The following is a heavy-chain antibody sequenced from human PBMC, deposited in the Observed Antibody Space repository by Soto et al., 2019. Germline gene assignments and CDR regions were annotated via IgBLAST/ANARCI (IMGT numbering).Heavy chain of an antibody. Sequence: ASVKVSCKASGGTFSSYAISWVRQAPGQGLEWMGGIIPIFGTANYAQKFQGRVTITADESTSTAYMELSSLRSEDTAVYYCARGRVSEQLVQPLTYYYYGMDVWGQGTTVTVSS. D-gene: IGHD6-6*01. CDR2: IIPIFGTA. CDR3: ARGRVSEQLVQPLTYYYYGMDV. J-gene: IGHJ6*02. CDR1: GGTFSSYA. V-gene: IGHV1-69*13.